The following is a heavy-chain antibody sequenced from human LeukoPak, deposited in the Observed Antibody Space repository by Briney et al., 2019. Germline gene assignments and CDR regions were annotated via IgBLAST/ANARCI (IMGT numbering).Heavy chain of an antibody. CDR3: ARDGDIVVVPAAIQGQYYYYYYGMDV. J-gene: IGHJ6*02. CDR2: ISAYNGNT. V-gene: IGHV1-18*01. D-gene: IGHD2-2*01. CDR1: GYTFTSYG. Sequence: ASVKVSCKASGYTFTSYGISSVRQAPGQGLEWMGWISAYNGNTNYAQKLQGRVTITADESTSTAYMELSSLRSEDTAVYYCARDGDIVVVPAAIQGQYYYYYYGMDVWGQGTTVTVSS.